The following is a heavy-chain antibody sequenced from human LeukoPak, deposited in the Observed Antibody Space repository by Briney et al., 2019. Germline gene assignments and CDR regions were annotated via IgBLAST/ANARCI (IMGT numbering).Heavy chain of an antibody. V-gene: IGHV4-39*07. CDR3: ASLAGQSSSSS. CDR1: GGSISRSRDY. J-gene: IGHJ4*02. D-gene: IGHD6-6*01. CDR2: ICYSGST. Sequence: SETLSLTCTVSGGSISRSRDYWGWIRQPPGKGLEWIGSICYSGSTDYNPSPKSRVTISGDTLKSRFSLKQSSVTAADTAVYYCASLAGQSSSSSRGQGTLVTVSS.